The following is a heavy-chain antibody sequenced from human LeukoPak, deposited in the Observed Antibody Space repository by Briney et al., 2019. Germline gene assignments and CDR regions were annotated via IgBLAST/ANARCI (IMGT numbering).Heavy chain of an antibody. CDR3: AKLSLVVLAAGGAFDI. D-gene: IGHD2-2*01. CDR1: GFTFSSYS. CDR2: IHSDGSIT. J-gene: IGHJ3*02. V-gene: IGHV3-74*01. Sequence: GGSLRLSCAASGFTFSSYSMNWVRQAPGKGLVWVSRIHSDGSITSYADSVKGRFTVSRDNAKNTLYLQMNSLRADDTAVYYCAKLSLVVLAAGGAFDIWGQGTVVTVSS.